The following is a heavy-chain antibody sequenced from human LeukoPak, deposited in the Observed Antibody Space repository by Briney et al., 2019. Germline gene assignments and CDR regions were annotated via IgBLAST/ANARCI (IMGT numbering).Heavy chain of an antibody. CDR2: IWFDGTET. J-gene: IGHJ6*02. Sequence: GGPLRLSCAASGFRFSDYGIHWLRQAPGKGLEWVAVIWFDGTETHYGDSVQGRFNISRDNSKNTVYLQMNSLRAEDTAVYYCARDESGITMVRGPNPRPLDYYGMDVWGQGTTVTVSS. V-gene: IGHV3-33*01. CDR3: ARDESGITMVRGPNPRPLDYYGMDV. D-gene: IGHD3-10*01. CDR1: GFRFSDYG.